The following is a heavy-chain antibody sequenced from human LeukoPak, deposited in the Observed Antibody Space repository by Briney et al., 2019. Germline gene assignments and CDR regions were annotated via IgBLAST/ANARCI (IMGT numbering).Heavy chain of an antibody. CDR2: ITCSGGRT. V-gene: IGHV3-23*01. CDR1: GFAFSSYA. D-gene: IGHD3-10*01. Sequence: AALRLSFAASGFAFSSYAMNWVRRAPGKGVEWVSAITCSGGRTYYSDSVKGRFTISRDNSKNTLQLQMNSLGAEDTAVYYCAKEGSSWFGEFDPWGQGTLVTVSS. J-gene: IGHJ5*02. CDR3: AKEGSSWFGEFDP.